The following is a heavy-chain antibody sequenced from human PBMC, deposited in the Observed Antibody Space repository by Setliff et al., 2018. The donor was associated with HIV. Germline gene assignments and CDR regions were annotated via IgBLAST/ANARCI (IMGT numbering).Heavy chain of an antibody. D-gene: IGHD3-3*02. CDR3: ASSIFGMGTSY. V-gene: IGHV1-69*13. Sequence: VASVKVSCKASGGTFSSYGISWVRQAPGQGLEWMGGITPIFGTANIAEKFQGRVTITADESTSTAYMELSSLRSEDTAVYYCASSIFGMGTSYWGQGTRVTVSS. CDR1: GGTFSSYG. CDR2: ITPIFGTA. J-gene: IGHJ4*02.